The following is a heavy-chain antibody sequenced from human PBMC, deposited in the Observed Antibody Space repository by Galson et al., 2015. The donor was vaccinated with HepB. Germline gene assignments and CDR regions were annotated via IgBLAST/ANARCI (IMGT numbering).Heavy chain of an antibody. CDR3: ASPTMVRGVNGAFDI. J-gene: IGHJ3*02. D-gene: IGHD3-10*01. V-gene: IGHV5-51*01. CDR2: IYPGDSDT. CDR1: GYSFTSYW. Sequence: QSGAEVKKPGESLKISCKGSGYSFTSYWIGWVRQMPGKGLEWMGIIYPGDSDTRYSPSFQGQVTISADKSISTAYLQWSSLKASDTAMYYCASPTMVRGVNGAFDIWGQGTMVTVSS.